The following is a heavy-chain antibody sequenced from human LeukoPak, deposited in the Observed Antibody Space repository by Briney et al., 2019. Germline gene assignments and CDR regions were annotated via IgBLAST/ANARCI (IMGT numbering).Heavy chain of an antibody. D-gene: IGHD1-26*01. CDR2: ISYDGSNK. J-gene: IGHJ4*02. Sequence: PGGSLRLSCAASGFTFSSYGMHWVRQAPGKGLEWVAVISYDGSNKYYADSVKGRFTISRDNSKNTLYLQMNSLRAEDTAVYYCAKGGYSGSYLRVDYWGQGTLVTVSS. V-gene: IGHV3-30*18. CDR3: AKGGYSGSYLRVDY. CDR1: GFTFSSYG.